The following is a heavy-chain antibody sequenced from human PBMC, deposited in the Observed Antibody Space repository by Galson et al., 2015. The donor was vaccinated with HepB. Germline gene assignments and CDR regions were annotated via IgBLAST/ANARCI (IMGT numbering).Heavy chain of an antibody. CDR2: IYYSGST. CDR3: AKRGSGWFFDY. V-gene: IGHV4-39*01. J-gene: IGHJ4*02. CDR1: GGSISSSNSY. D-gene: IGHD6-13*01. Sequence: ETLSLTCTVSGGSISSSNSYWGWLRQSPGKGLEWIGTIYYSGSTYYNPSLESRVTISVDTSKNQFSLKLRSVTAADTAVYYCAKRGSGWFFDYWGQGTLVTVSS.